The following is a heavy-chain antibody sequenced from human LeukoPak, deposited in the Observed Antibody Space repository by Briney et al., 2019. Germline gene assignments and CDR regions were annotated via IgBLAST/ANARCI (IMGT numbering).Heavy chain of an antibody. J-gene: IGHJ4*02. CDR1: GGSISSSSYY. Sequence: SETLSLTCTVSGGSISSSSYYWGWIRQPPGKGLEWIGSIYYSGSTYYNPSLKSRVTISVDTSKNQFSLKLSSVTAADTAVYYCARGQDYGDYVRDFDYWGQGTLVTVSS. CDR3: ARGQDYGDYVRDFDY. D-gene: IGHD4-17*01. CDR2: IYYSGST. V-gene: IGHV4-39*07.